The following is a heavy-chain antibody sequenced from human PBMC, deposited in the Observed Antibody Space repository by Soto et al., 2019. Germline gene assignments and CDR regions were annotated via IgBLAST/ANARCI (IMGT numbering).Heavy chain of an antibody. CDR3: ARHHVGSESYYYYYGMDV. CDR2: IYYSGST. D-gene: IGHD2-15*01. V-gene: IGHV4-39*01. Sequence: SETLSLTCTVSGGSISSSSHYWGWIRQPPGKGLEWIGSIYYSGSTYYNPSLKSRVTISVDTSKNQFSLKLSSVTAADTAVYYCARHHVGSESYYYYYGMDVWGQGTTVTVSS. J-gene: IGHJ6*02. CDR1: GGSISSSSHY.